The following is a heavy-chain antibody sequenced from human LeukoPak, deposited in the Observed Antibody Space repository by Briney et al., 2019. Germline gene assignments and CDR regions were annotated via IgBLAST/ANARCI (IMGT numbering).Heavy chain of an antibody. CDR1: GGSISSLSHY. J-gene: IGHJ6*02. CDR2: TRYSGNT. CDR3: ARGYERQQNYYYYGMDV. V-gene: IGHV4-39*07. D-gene: IGHD5-12*01. Sequence: SETLSLTCTVSGGSISSLSHYWGWIRQPPGKGLEWIASTRYSGNTYYNPSLKSRVTISVDTSKNQFSLKLSSVTAADTAVYYCARGYERQQNYYYYGMDVWGQGTTVTVSS.